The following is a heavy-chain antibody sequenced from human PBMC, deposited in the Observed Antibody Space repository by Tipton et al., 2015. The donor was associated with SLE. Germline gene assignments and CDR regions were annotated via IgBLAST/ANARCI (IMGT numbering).Heavy chain of an antibody. V-gene: IGHV5-51*03. Sequence: QLVQSGAAVKKQGEYLKMSCKTSGYSFTNYWIGWVRQMPGQGLEYVGIIHPGESETRYSPSFQGQVTISADKSISTAYLQWVSLKASDTAIYYCARLRNIAFLEYHDAFDSWGQGTMLPVSA. CDR3: ARLRNIAFLEYHDAFDS. CDR1: GYSFTNYW. D-gene: IGHD3-3*02. J-gene: IGHJ3*02. CDR2: IHPGESET.